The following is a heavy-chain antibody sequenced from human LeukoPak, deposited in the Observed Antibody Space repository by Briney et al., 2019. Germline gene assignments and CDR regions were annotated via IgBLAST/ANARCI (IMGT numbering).Heavy chain of an antibody. J-gene: IGHJ4*02. CDR3: ARDLAWGAFDY. CDR2: ISGSGGST. Sequence: GGSLRLSCAASGFTLSSYWMHWVRQAPGKGLEWVSAISGSGGSTYYADSAKGRFTISRDNSKNTLYLQMNSLRAEDTAVYYCARDLAWGAFDYWGQGTLVSVSS. D-gene: IGHD7-27*01. CDR1: GFTLSSYW. V-gene: IGHV3-23*01.